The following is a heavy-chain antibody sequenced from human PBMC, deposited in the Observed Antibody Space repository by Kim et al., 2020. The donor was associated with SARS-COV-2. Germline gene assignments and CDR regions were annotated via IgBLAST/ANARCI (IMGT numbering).Heavy chain of an antibody. J-gene: IGHJ5*02. Sequence: GGSLRLSCVASGLTLSSYAMRWVRQAPGKGLEWVSAIRGGGVSTYYADSVKGRFTISRDNSKNTLYLQMSSLRVEDTAIYYCAKGSGWTFLPNCFDPWGRGPLVTVSS. CDR1: GLTLSSYA. V-gene: IGHV3-23*01. CDR3: AKGSGWTFLPNCFDP. CDR2: IRGGGVST. D-gene: IGHD3-10*01.